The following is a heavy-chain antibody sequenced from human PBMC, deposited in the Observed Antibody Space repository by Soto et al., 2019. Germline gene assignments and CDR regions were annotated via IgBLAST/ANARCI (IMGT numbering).Heavy chain of an antibody. CDR2: ISFDGSNK. CDR1: GFTFSSYA. J-gene: IGHJ4*02. V-gene: IGHV3-30*01. Sequence: QVQLVESGGGVVQPGRSLRLSCAASGFTFSSYAMHWVRQAPGKGLEWVAFISFDGSNKYYADSVKGRFTISRDNSKNTLYLQTKSLRSQDTAMYICACDAVPSYFDYWGQGTLVTVSS. CDR3: ACDAVPSYFDY.